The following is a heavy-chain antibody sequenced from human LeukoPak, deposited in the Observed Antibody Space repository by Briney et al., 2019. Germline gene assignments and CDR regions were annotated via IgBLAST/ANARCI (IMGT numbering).Heavy chain of an antibody. CDR2: INPSGGST. CDR1: AYTFTGYY. J-gene: IGHJ5*02. CDR3: ARETTRSSGCRWFDP. D-gene: IGHD6-19*01. Sequence: ASVKVSCKASAYTFTGYYMHWVRQAPGQGLEWMGIINPSGGSTSYAQKFQGRVTMTRDTSTSTVYMELSSLRSEDTAVYYCARETTRSSGCRWFDPWGQGTLVTVSS. V-gene: IGHV1-46*01.